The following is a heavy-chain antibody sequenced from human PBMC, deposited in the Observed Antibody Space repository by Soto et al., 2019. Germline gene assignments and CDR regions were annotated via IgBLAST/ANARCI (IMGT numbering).Heavy chain of an antibody. CDR3: ARASDSRGPFDY. J-gene: IGHJ4*02. CDR1: GGSISSSNW. V-gene: IGHV4-4*02. CDR2: VYHSGST. Sequence: SETLSLTCAVSGGSISSSNWWSWVRQPPGKGLEWIGEVYHSGSTNYNPSLKSRVTISVDKSKNQFSLKLSSVTAADTAVYYCARASDSRGPFDYWGQGTLVTVSS. D-gene: IGHD3-22*01.